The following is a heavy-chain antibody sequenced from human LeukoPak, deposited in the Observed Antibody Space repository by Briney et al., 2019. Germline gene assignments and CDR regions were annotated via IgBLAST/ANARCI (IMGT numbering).Heavy chain of an antibody. V-gene: IGHV1-8*01. J-gene: IGHJ4*02. CDR3: AADLSSADIVVVPAAI. Sequence: ASVKVSCKASGYTSTSYDINWVRQATGQGLEWMGWMNPNSGNTGYAQKFQGRVTMTRNTSISTAYMELSSLRSEDTAVYYCAADLSSADIVVVPAAIWGQGTLVTVSS. CDR2: MNPNSGNT. CDR1: GYTSTSYD. D-gene: IGHD2-2*02.